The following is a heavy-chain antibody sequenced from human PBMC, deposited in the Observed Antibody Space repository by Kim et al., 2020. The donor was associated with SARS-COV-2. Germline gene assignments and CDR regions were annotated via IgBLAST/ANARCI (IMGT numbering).Heavy chain of an antibody. V-gene: IGHV3-43D*03. Sequence: ADSVKGRFTISRDNSKNSLYLQMNSLRAEDTALYYCAKDIIPGEVLGMDVWGQGTTVTVSS. D-gene: IGHD3-10*01. CDR3: AKDIIPGEVLGMDV. J-gene: IGHJ6*02.